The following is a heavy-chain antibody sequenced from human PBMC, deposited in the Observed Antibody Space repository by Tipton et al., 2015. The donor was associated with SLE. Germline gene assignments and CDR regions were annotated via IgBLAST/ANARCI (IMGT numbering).Heavy chain of an antibody. V-gene: IGHV4-31*03. CDR2: IYYSGST. D-gene: IGHD2-21*01. J-gene: IGHJ3*02. CDR3: ASNVVAGDAFDI. Sequence: LRLSCTVSGGSISSSSYYWGWIRQPPGKGLEWIGYIYYSGSTYYNPSLKSRVTISVDTSKNQFSLKLSSVTAADTAVYYCASNVVAGDAFDIWGQGTMVTVSS. CDR1: GGSISSSSYY.